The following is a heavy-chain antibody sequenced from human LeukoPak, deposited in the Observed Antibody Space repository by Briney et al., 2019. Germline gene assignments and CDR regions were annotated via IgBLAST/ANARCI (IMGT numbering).Heavy chain of an antibody. Sequence: GRSLRLSCAASGFTFSSYGMHWVRQAPGKGLEWVAVIWYDGSNKYYADSVKGRFTISRDNSKNTLYLQMNGLRAEDTAVYYCARAQGYCSSTSCYNFRFDPWGQGTLVTVSS. V-gene: IGHV3-33*01. CDR1: GFTFSSYG. J-gene: IGHJ5*02. CDR3: ARAQGYCSSTSCYNFRFDP. D-gene: IGHD2-2*02. CDR2: IWYDGSNK.